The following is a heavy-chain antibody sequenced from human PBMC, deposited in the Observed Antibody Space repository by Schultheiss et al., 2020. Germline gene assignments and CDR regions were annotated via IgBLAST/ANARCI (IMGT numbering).Heavy chain of an antibody. D-gene: IGHD3-3*01. CDR1: GFTVSSNY. Sequence: GESLKISCAASGFTVSSNYMSWVRQAPGKGLEWVSVIYSGGSTYYADSVKGRFTISRDNSKNTLYLQMNSLRAEDTAVYYCARSPYYDFWSGYHYYYYGMDVWGQGTTVTVSS. J-gene: IGHJ6*02. CDR3: ARSPYYDFWSGYHYYYYGMDV. CDR2: IYSGGST. V-gene: IGHV3-66*01.